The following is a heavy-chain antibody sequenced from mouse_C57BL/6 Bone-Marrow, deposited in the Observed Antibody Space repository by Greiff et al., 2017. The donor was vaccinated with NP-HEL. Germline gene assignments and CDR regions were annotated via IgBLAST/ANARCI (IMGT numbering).Heavy chain of an antibody. CDR1: GFTFSSYA. CDR3: AREGETITTVVGFDY. CDR2: ISDGGSYT. V-gene: IGHV5-4*01. J-gene: IGHJ2*01. D-gene: IGHD1-1*01. Sequence: EVKLVESGGGLVKPGGFLKLSCAASGFTFSSYAMSWVRQTPEKRLEWVATISDGGSYTYYPDNVKGRFTISRDNAKNNLYLQMSHLKSEDTAMYYCAREGETITTVVGFDYWGQGTTLTVSS.